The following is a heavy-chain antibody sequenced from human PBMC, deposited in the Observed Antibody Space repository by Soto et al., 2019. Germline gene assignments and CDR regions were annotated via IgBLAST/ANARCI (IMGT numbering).Heavy chain of an antibody. D-gene: IGHD5-18*01. V-gene: IGHV1-2*02. Sequence: ASVKVSCKASGYSFSGYYLHWVRQAPGQGLEWMGWISPKSGGTHYAPKFEGRVTLTTDTSISTAFMEVSSLSSDDTAVYYCARGPRTQLWFPNVYWGQGTLVTVSS. CDR1: GYSFSGYY. CDR2: ISPKSGGT. J-gene: IGHJ4*02. CDR3: ARGPRTQLWFPNVY.